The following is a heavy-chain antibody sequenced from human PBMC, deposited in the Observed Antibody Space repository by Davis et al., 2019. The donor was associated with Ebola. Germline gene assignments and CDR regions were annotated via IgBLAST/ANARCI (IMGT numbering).Heavy chain of an antibody. D-gene: IGHD1-26*01. CDR3: ARSLNSGRLDYFDY. Sequence: PSETLSLTCAVYGGSFSGYYWSWIRQPPGKGLEWIGEINHSGSTNYNPSLKSRVTISVDTSKNQFSLKLSSVTAADTAVYYCARSLNSGRLDYFDYWGQGTLVTVSS. V-gene: IGHV4-34*01. J-gene: IGHJ4*02. CDR1: GGSFSGYY. CDR2: INHSGST.